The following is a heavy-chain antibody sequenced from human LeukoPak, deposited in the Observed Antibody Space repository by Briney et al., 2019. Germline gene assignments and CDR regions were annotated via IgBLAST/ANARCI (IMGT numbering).Heavy chain of an antibody. Sequence: ASVKVSCKASGYTFTSYDINWVRQATGQGLEWVGWMNPNIGNTGYAQKFQGRVTMTRNTSISTAYMELSSLRSEDTAVYYCARGLRSSWYGLRVYYYYYMDVWGKGTTVTISS. D-gene: IGHD6-13*01. CDR3: ARGLRSSWYGLRVYYYYYMDV. V-gene: IGHV1-8*01. CDR2: MNPNIGNT. J-gene: IGHJ6*03. CDR1: GYTFTSYD.